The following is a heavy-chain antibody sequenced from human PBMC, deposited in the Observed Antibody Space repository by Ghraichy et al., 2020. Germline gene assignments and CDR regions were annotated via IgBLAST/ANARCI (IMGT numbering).Heavy chain of an antibody. CDR1: GYTFTSYG. D-gene: IGHD1-26*01. CDR2: ISAYNGNT. J-gene: IGHJ3*02. Sequence: ASVKVSCKASGYTFTSYGISWVRQAPGQGLEWMGWISAYNGNTNYAQKLQGRVTMTTDTSTSTAYMELRSLRSDDTAVYYCARDYSYSWELDPESASDAFDIWGQGTMVTVSS. CDR3: ARDYSYSWELDPESASDAFDI. V-gene: IGHV1-18*01.